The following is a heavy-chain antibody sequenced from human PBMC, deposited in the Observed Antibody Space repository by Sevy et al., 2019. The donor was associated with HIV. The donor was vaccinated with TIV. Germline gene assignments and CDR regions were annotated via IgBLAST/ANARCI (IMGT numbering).Heavy chain of an antibody. CDR2: INPSGGST. CDR3: AGERVAVAGTNYYYYYGMDV. CDR1: GYTFTSYY. Sequence: ASVKVSCKASGYTFTSYYMHWVRQAPRQGLEWMGIINPSGGSTSYAQKFQGRVTMTRDTSTSTVYMELSSLRSEDTAVYYCAGERVAVAGTNYYYYYGMDVWGQGTTVTVSS. D-gene: IGHD6-19*01. J-gene: IGHJ6*02. V-gene: IGHV1-46*01.